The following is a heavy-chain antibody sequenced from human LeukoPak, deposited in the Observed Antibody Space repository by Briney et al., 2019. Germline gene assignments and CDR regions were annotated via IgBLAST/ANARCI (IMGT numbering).Heavy chain of an antibody. CDR1: GFSLRTGGMR. CDR3: ARMTDGTYFDY. Sequence: SGHTLVNPTQTLTLTCTFSGFSLRTGGMRVSWIRQPPGKALEWLARIDWDDDKFYSTSLKTSLTISKDTSKNQVVLTMSNMDPVDTATYYCARMTDGTYFDYWGQGTLVTVSS. V-gene: IGHV2-70*04. D-gene: IGHD1-14*01. J-gene: IGHJ4*02. CDR2: IDWDDDK.